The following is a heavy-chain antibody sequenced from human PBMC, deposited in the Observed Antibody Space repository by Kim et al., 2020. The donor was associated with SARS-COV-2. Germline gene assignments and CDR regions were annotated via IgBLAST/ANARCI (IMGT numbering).Heavy chain of an antibody. CDR3: AATSCGGDCYLGY. CDR1: GFTFTSSA. V-gene: IGHV1-58*01. D-gene: IGHD2-21*02. CDR2: IVVGSGNT. Sequence: SVKVSCKASGFTFTSSAVQWVRQARGQRLEWIGWIVVGSGNTNYAQKFQERVTITRDMSTSTAYMELSSLRSEDTAVYYCAATSCGGDCYLGYWGQGTLVTVSS. J-gene: IGHJ4*02.